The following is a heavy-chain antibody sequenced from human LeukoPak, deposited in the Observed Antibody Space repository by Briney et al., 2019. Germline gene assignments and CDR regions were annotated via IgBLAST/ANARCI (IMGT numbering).Heavy chain of an antibody. V-gene: IGHV1-69*04. CDR1: GGTFSSYA. J-gene: IGHJ4*02. CDR2: IIPILGIA. D-gene: IGHD2-2*01. Sequence: GASVKVSCKASGGTFSSYAISWVRQAPGRGLEWMGRIIPILGIANYAQKFQGRVTITADKSTSTAYMELSSLRSEDTAVYYCATRDDLLSSTSLNWGNQRLDYWGQGTLVTVSS. CDR3: ATRDDLLSSTSLNWGNQRLDY.